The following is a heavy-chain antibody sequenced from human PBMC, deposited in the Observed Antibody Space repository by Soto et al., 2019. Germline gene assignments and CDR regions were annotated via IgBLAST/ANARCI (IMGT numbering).Heavy chain of an antibody. CDR1: GYSFTSYG. V-gene: IGHV1-18*04. CDR2: ISASSGNT. D-gene: IGHD6-25*01. Sequence: GASVKVSCKASGYSFTSYGITGVRQAPGQGLEWVGWISASSGNTDSAQNLHGRVTMTTDTSTSTAYLEVRSLTSDDTAVYYCVRDPQRNDYWGQGTLVTVSS. J-gene: IGHJ4*02. CDR3: VRDPQRNDY.